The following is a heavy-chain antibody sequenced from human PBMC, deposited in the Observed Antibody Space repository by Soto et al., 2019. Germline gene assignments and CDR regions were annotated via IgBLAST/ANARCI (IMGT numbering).Heavy chain of an antibody. J-gene: IGHJ4*02. D-gene: IGHD7-27*01. CDR2: ISGSGGST. CDR1: GFTFSSYA. Sequence: EVQLLESGGGLVQPGGSLRLSCAASGFTFSSYAMSWVRQAPGKGLEWVSAISGSGGSTYYADSVKGRFTISRDNSKNTLNLQMNSLIAEDTAVYYCAKDGVENWGGRLDYWGQGTLVTVSS. CDR3: AKDGVENWGGRLDY. V-gene: IGHV3-23*01.